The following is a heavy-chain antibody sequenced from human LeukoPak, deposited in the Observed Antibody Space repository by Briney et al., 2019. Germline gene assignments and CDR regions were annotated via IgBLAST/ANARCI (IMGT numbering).Heavy chain of an antibody. D-gene: IGHD2-2*03. CDR1: GGSISSYY. CDR2: IYTIGST. CDR3: ARRGDCSSTSCYLSNYMDV. J-gene: IGHJ6*03. V-gene: IGHV4-4*09. Sequence: SETLSLTCTVSGGSISSYYWSWIRQPPGKGLEWIGYIYTIGSTNYNPSLKSRVNISVDTSKNQLSLKLSSVTAADTAVYYCARRGDCSSTSCYLSNYMDVWGKGTTVTVSS.